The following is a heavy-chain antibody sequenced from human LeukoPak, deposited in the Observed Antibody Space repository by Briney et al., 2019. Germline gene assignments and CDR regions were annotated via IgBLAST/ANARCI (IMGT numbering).Heavy chain of an antibody. J-gene: IGHJ4*02. V-gene: IGHV4-59*02. CDR3: ARKNWGSDHYFDF. CDR1: GDSVSSYY. D-gene: IGHD7-27*01. Sequence: PSETLSLTCTVSGDSVSSYYWSWIRQPPGKGLEWIGYVYYTGNTNYNPSLQSRVTISVDTSKNQFSLKLSSVTAADTAMYYCARKNWGSDHYFDFWGQGTLVTVSS. CDR2: VYYTGNT.